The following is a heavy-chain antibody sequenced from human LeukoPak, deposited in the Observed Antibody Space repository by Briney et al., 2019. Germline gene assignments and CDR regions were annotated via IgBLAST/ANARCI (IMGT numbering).Heavy chain of an antibody. CDR2: IWYDGSKR. D-gene: IGHD5-24*01. J-gene: IGHJ4*02. CDR1: GFTFSSYG. Sequence: GGSLRLSCAASGFTFSSYGMHWLRQGPGKGLEWVAVIWYDGSKRFYADSVQGRFTISRDDSKNTLYLQMNSLRVEDAAVYYCAREPGVNYYYFDHWGQGSLVIVSS. V-gene: IGHV3-33*01. CDR3: AREPGVNYYYFDH.